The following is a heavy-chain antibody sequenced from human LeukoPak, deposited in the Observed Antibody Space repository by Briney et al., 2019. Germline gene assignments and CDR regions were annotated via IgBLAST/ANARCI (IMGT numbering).Heavy chain of an antibody. V-gene: IGHV4-38-2*02. CDR1: GYSISSGYY. D-gene: IGHD1-26*01. CDR2: IYYSGST. Sequence: SETLSLTCTVSGYSISSGYYWGWIRQPPGKGLEWIGSIYYSGSTYYNPSFKSRVTISVDTSKNQFSLKLSSVTAADTAVYYCARLSLGIVGAKESDYWGQGTLVTVSS. CDR3: ARLSLGIVGAKESDY. J-gene: IGHJ4*02.